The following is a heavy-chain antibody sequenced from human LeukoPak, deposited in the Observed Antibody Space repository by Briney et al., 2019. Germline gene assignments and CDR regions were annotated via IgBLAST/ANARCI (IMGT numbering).Heavy chain of an antibody. CDR3: ATLGEYYDSSGYYYN. J-gene: IGHJ4*02. V-gene: IGHV4-34*01. Sequence: SETLSLTCAVYGGSFSGYYWRWIRQPPGKGLEWIGEINHSGSTYYNPSLKSRVTISVDSSKNQFSLKLTSVTAADTAVYYCATLGEYYDSSGYYYNWGQGTLVTVSS. CDR1: GGSFSGYY. CDR2: INHSGST. D-gene: IGHD3-22*01.